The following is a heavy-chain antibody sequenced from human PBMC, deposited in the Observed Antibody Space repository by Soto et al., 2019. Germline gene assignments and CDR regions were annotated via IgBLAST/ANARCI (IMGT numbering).Heavy chain of an antibody. CDR2: INPSGST. CDR3: ARGRITMLH. J-gene: IGHJ4*02. Sequence: QVQLQQWGAGLLKPSETLSLTCTVYDGSSSGYYWSWVRQPPGKGLEWIGEINPSGSTNYNPSLKSRVTIPVDTSNNQFSLNVNSVTAAATAVYYCARGRITMLHWGQGTLVTVSS. CDR1: DGSSSGYY. V-gene: IGHV4-34*01. D-gene: IGHD3-10*02.